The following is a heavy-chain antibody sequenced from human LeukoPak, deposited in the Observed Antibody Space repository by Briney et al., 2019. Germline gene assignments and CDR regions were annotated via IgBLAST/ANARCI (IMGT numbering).Heavy chain of an antibody. CDR2: INHSGST. D-gene: IGHD3-22*01. CDR1: GGSFSGYY. Sequence: SETLSLTCAVYGGSFSGYYWSWIRQPPGKGLEWIGEINHSGSTNYNPSLKCRVTISVDTSKNQFSLKLSSVTAADTAVYYCARDHYYDSSGYSYRHRLTNAFDIRGQGTMVTVSS. V-gene: IGHV4-34*01. J-gene: IGHJ3*02. CDR3: ARDHYYDSSGYSYRHRLTNAFDI.